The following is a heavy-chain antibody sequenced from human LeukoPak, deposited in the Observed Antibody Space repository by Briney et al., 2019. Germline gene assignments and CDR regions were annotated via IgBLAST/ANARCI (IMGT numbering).Heavy chain of an antibody. Sequence: PSETLSLTCTVSGGSISSGSYYWSWIRQPAGKGLEWIGRIYTSGSTNYNPSLKSRVTISVDTSKNQFSLKLSSVTAADTAVYYCARGEPRLTPYYDSSGYKFDPWGQGTLVTVSS. D-gene: IGHD3-22*01. CDR1: GGSISSGSYY. J-gene: IGHJ5*02. CDR2: IYTSGST. CDR3: ARGEPRLTPYYDSSGYKFDP. V-gene: IGHV4-61*02.